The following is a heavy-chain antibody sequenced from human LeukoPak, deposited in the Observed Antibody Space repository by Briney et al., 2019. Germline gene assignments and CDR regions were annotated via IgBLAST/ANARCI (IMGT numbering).Heavy chain of an antibody. CDR2: ISGSGGST. CDR1: GFTFSSYW. D-gene: IGHD6-13*01. Sequence: PGGSLRLSCAASGFTFSSYWMSWVRQAPGKGLEWVSAISGSGGSTYYADSVKGRFTISRDNSKNTLYLQMNSLRAEDTAVYYCAKPRGIAAAGTDWYFDLWGRGTLVTVSS. CDR3: AKPRGIAAAGTDWYFDL. J-gene: IGHJ2*01. V-gene: IGHV3-23*01.